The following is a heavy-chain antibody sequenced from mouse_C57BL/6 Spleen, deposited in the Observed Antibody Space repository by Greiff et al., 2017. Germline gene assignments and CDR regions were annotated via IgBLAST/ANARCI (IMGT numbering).Heavy chain of an antibody. CDR3: ARDIYDYDWYFDV. Sequence: VQLQQPGAELVKPGASVKLSCKASGYTFTSYWMHWVKQRPGKGLEWIGMIHPNSGSTNYNEKFKSKATLTVDKSSSTAYMQLSSLTSEDSAVYYCARDIYDYDWYFDVWGTGTTVTVSS. J-gene: IGHJ1*03. CDR1: GYTFTSYW. D-gene: IGHD2-4*01. CDR2: IHPNSGST. V-gene: IGHV1-64*01.